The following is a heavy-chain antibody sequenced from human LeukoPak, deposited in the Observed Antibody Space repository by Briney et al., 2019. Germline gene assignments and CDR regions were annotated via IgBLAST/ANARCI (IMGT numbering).Heavy chain of an antibody. CDR1: GFTFSDYH. Sequence: GGSLRLSCAASGFTFSDYHMSWIRQVPGKGLEWVSYISSSGGTISYADSVKGRFTISRDNAKNSLYLQMNSLRAEDTAVYYCARGPVSSSGFFGYWGRGTLVTVSS. V-gene: IGHV3-11*01. CDR3: ARGPVSSSGFFGY. CDR2: ISSSGGTI. D-gene: IGHD6-19*01. J-gene: IGHJ4*02.